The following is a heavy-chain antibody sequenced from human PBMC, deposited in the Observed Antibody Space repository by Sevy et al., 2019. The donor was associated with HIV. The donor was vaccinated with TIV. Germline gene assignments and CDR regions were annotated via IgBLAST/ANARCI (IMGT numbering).Heavy chain of an antibody. V-gene: IGHV3-23*01. J-gene: IGHJ3*02. CDR1: GFTFSSYA. CDR3: AKIRSTSLDAFDI. CDR2: FSGSGGST. Sequence: GGSLRISCAASGFTFSSYAMSWVRQAPGKGLEWVSAFSGSGGSTYYADSVKGRFTISRDNSKNTLYLQMNSLRAEDMAVYYCAKIRSTSLDAFDIWGQGTMVTVSS. D-gene: IGHD3-3*02.